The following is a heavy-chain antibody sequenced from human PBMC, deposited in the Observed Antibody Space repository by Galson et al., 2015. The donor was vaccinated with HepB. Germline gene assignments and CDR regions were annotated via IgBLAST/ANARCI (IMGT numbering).Heavy chain of an antibody. V-gene: IGHV3-30*14. CDR1: GFTFASYA. CDR3: ARHRLYGSGRYYFDY. Sequence: SLRLSCAASGFTFASYALSWVRQAPGKGLEWVALISFDRSDKYYADSVKGRFSISRDNFQNTLYLQMNSLRAEDTAVYYCARHRLYGSGRYYFDYWGQGTLVTVSS. J-gene: IGHJ4*02. D-gene: IGHD3-10*01. CDR2: ISFDRSDK.